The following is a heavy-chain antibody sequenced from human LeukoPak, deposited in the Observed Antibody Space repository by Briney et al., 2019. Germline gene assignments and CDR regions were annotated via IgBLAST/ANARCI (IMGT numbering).Heavy chain of an antibody. CDR1: GGSISSYY. D-gene: IGHD2-2*01. CDR3: ARGQSSLGAFDI. CDR2: IYYSGTT. J-gene: IGHJ3*02. Sequence: SETLSLTCTVSGGSISSYYWSWIRQPPGKGLDWIGYIYYSGTTKYNPSLRSRVTISVDTSKNQFSLKLNSVTAADTAVYYCARGQSSLGAFDIWGQGTMVAVSS. V-gene: IGHV4-59*01.